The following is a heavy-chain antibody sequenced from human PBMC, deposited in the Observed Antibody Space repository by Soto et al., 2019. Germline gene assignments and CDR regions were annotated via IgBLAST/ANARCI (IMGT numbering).Heavy chain of an antibody. CDR3: ARDLEGYSSARGGMDV. CDR1: GFTFSSYG. D-gene: IGHD6-19*01. V-gene: IGHV3-33*01. J-gene: IGHJ6*02. CDR2: IWYDGSNK. Sequence: GGSLRLSCAASGFTFSSYGMHWVRQAPGKGLEWVAVIWYDGSNKYYADSVKGRFTISRDNSKNTLYLQMNSLRAEDTAVYYCARDLEGYSSARGGMDVWGQGTTVTVSS.